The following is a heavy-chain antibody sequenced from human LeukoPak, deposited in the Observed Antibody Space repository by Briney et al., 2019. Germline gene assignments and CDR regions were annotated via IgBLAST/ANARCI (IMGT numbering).Heavy chain of an antibody. D-gene: IGHD6-13*01. CDR2: ISYDGSNK. CDR3: ARDRGIAAAGTLGY. J-gene: IGHJ4*02. Sequence: GGSLRLSCAASGFTFSSYAMRWVRQAPGKGLEWVAVISYDGSNKYYADSVKGRFTISRDNSKNTLYLQMNSLRAEDTAVYYCARDRGIAAAGTLGYWGQGTLVTVSS. V-gene: IGHV3-30-3*01. CDR1: GFTFSSYA.